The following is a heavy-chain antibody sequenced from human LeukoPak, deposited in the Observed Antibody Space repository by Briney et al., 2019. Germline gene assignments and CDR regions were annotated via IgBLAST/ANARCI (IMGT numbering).Heavy chain of an antibody. Sequence: GGSLRLSCAASGFTFSSYGMHWVRQAPGKGLEWVAFIRYDGSNKYYADSVKGRFTISRDNSKNTLYLQMNSLRAEDTAVYYCASRRVAAAAPGWDAFDIWGQGTMVTVSS. D-gene: IGHD6-13*01. J-gene: IGHJ3*02. CDR2: IRYDGSNK. CDR1: GFTFSSYG. V-gene: IGHV3-30*02. CDR3: ASRRVAAAAPGWDAFDI.